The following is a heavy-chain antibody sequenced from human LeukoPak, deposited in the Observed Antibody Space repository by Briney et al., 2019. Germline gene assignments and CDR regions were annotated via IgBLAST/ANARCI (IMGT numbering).Heavy chain of an antibody. V-gene: IGHV1-24*01. J-gene: IGHJ4*02. CDR3: ATGVLVPGFDY. CDR1: GYTFTDYY. Sequence: ASIKVSCKASGYTFTDYYLHWVRQAPGQGLEWMGGFDPEDGETIYAQKFQGRVTMTEDTSTDTAYMELSSLRSEDTAVYYCATGVLVPGFDYWGQGTLVTVSS. D-gene: IGHD6-6*01. CDR2: FDPEDGET.